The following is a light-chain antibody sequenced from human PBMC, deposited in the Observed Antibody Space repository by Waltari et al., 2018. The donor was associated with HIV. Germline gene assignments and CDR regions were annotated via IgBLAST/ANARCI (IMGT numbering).Light chain of an antibody. J-gene: IGKJ1*01. CDR1: QRIRND. V-gene: IGKV1-17*01. Sequence: DIKMTQSPSSLSASIGDRVTITCRASQRIRNDLGWYQQKPGKAPKRLIYAASSLQSGVSSRFSGSGSSTEFTLTISSLQPEDIATYYCLQYNFYPRTFGQGTKVEIK. CDR3: LQYNFYPRT. CDR2: AAS.